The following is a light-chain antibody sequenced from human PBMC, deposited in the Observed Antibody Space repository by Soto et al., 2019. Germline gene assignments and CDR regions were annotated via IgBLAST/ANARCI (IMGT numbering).Light chain of an antibody. J-gene: IGKJ1*01. CDR1: QSVSSN. Sequence: EIVMTQSPATQSVSPGERATLSCRASQSVSSNLAWYQQKPGQAPRLLIYGASTRATGIPARFSGSGSGTDFTLTINSLQPDDFATYYCQHYNSYSEAFGQGTKVDIK. CDR2: GAS. CDR3: QHYNSYSEA. V-gene: IGKV3-15*01.